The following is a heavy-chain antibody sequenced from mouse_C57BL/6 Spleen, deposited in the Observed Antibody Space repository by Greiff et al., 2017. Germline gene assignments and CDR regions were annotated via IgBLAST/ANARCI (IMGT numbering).Heavy chain of an antibody. CDR1: GFTFSDYG. CDR2: ISSGSSTI. V-gene: IGHV5-17*01. Sequence: DVKLVESGGGLVKPGGSLKLSCAASGFTFSDYGMHWVRQAPEKGLEWVAYISSGSSTIYYADTVKGRFTISRDNAKNTLFLQMTSLRSEDTAMYYCARPRDYYGSSYEFAYWGQGTLVTVSA. CDR3: ARPRDYYGSSYEFAY. D-gene: IGHD1-1*01. J-gene: IGHJ3*01.